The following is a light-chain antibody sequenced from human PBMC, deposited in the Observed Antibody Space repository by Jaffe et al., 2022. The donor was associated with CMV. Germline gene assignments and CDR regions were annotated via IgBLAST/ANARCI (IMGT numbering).Light chain of an antibody. CDR1: QSVSSSY. Sequence: EIVLTQSPGTLSLSPGERATLSCRASQSVSSSYLAWYQQKPGQAPRLLIFGASIRATGIPDRFSGRGSGADFTLTISTLEPEDFAVYYCQQYGSSPPSTFGQGTRLEIK. CDR3: QQYGSSPPST. CDR2: GAS. J-gene: IGKJ5*01. V-gene: IGKV3-20*01.